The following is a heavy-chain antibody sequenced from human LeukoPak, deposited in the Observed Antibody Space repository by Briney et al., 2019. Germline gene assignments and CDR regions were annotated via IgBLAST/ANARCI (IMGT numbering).Heavy chain of an antibody. Sequence: SETLSLTCAVYGGSFSGYYWSWIRQPPGKGLEWIGKINHSGSTNYNPSLKSRVTISVDTSKNQFSLKLSSVTAADTAVYYCARATGYSSGWYEDYWGQGTLVTVSS. V-gene: IGHV4-34*01. J-gene: IGHJ4*02. CDR3: ARATGYSSGWYEDY. CDR1: GGSFSGYY. D-gene: IGHD6-19*01. CDR2: INHSGST.